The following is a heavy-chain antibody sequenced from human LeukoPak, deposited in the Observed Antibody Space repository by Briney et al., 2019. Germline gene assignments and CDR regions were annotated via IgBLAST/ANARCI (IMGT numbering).Heavy chain of an antibody. Sequence: GGSLRLSCAASGFTFSSYWMSWVRQAPGKGLEWVSTISANGGTTYYADSVKGRFTISRDNSKNTLYVQMSSLGADDTAVYYCATISVASGVHYWGQGTLVTVSS. D-gene: IGHD6-19*01. CDR1: GFTFSSYW. CDR3: ATISVASGVHY. CDR2: ISANGGTT. J-gene: IGHJ4*02. V-gene: IGHV3-23*01.